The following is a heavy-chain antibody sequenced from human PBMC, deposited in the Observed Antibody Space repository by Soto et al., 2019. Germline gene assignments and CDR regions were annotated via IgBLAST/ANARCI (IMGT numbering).Heavy chain of an antibody. Sequence: GGSLRLSYAASGVTVSSNYMSWVRQAPGKGLEWVSVIYSGGSTYYADSVKGRFTISRDNSKNTLYLQMNSLRAEDTAVYYCARHGYNYGGGYFDYWGQGTLVTVSS. CDR1: GVTVSSNY. CDR3: ARHGYNYGGGYFDY. V-gene: IGHV3-66*04. J-gene: IGHJ4*02. CDR2: IYSGGST. D-gene: IGHD5-18*01.